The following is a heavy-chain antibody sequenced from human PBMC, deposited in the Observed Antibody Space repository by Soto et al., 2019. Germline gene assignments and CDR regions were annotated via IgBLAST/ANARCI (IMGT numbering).Heavy chain of an antibody. V-gene: IGHV4-39*01. CDR3: AAVDYYYYYMDV. Sequence: TLSLTCTVSGGSISSSSYYWGWIRQPPGKGLEWIGSIYYSGSTYYNPSLKSRVTISVDTSKNQFSLKLSSVTAADTAVYYCAAVDYYYYYMDVWGKGTTVPVSS. CDR1: GGSISSSSYY. J-gene: IGHJ6*03. CDR2: IYYSGST.